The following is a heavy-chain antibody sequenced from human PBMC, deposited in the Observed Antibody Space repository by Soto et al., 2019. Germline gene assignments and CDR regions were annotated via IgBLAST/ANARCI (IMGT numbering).Heavy chain of an antibody. J-gene: IGHJ4*02. V-gene: IGHV3-48*03. CDR3: ARDIDYYDSSGYQDY. D-gene: IGHD3-22*01. CDR1: GVIFWRYE. CDR2: INTRGNII. Sequence: GGSLGLSXAASGVIFWRYEMTWVRQAPGKGLEWVSYINTRGNIIHYADSVKGRFTISRDNAENSLYLQMNSLRAEDTAVYYCARDIDYYDSSGYQDYWGQGSLVTVSS.